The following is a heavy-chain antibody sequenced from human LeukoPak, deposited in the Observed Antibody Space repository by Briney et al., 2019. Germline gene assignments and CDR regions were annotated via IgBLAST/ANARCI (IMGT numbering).Heavy chain of an antibody. CDR1: GGSFSGYY. Sequence: SETLSLTCAVYGGSFSGYYWSWIRQPPGKGLEWIGEINHSGSTNYNPSLKSRVTTSVDTSKNQFSLKLNSVTAADTAVYYCARDPGLRLFDPWGQGTLVTVSS. CDR2: INHSGST. J-gene: IGHJ5*02. D-gene: IGHD6-25*01. V-gene: IGHV4-34*01. CDR3: ARDPGLRLFDP.